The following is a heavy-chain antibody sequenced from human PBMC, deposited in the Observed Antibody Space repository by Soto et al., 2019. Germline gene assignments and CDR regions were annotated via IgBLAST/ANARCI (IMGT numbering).Heavy chain of an antibody. CDR3: TTDSLRPGSGSYG. J-gene: IGHJ4*02. D-gene: IGHD3-10*01. CDR2: IKSKTDGGTT. CDR1: GFTFSNAW. Sequence: GGSLRLSCAASGFTFSNAWMSWVRQAPGKGLEWVGRIKSKTDGGTTDYAAPVKGRFTISRDDSKNTLYLQMNSLKTEDTAVYYCTTDSLRPGSGSYGGGQGTLVTVSS. V-gene: IGHV3-15*01.